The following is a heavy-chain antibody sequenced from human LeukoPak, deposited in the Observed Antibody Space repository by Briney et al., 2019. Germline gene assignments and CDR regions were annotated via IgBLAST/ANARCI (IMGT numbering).Heavy chain of an antibody. CDR1: GGSISSGGYS. J-gene: IGHJ5*02. V-gene: IGHV4-31*11. Sequence: SETLSLTCAVSGGSISSGGYSWSWIRQPPGKGLEWIGYIFYSGSTYYNPSLKSRVTMSVDTSKNQFSLKLNSVTAADTAVYYCARGLYDRSGIDPWGQGTLVTVSS. D-gene: IGHD3-22*01. CDR3: ARGLYDRSGIDP. CDR2: IFYSGST.